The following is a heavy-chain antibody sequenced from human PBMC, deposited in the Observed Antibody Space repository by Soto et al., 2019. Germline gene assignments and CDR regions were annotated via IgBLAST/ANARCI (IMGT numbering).Heavy chain of an antibody. V-gene: IGHV3-21*01. Sequence: GGSLRLSCAASGFTFSSYSMNWVRQAPGKGLEWVSSISSSSSYIYYADSVKGRFTISRDNAKNSLYLQMNSLRAEDTAVYYCARDGQVGATKYYYGMDVWGQGTTVTVSS. D-gene: IGHD1-26*01. CDR2: ISSSSSYI. CDR1: GFTFSSYS. J-gene: IGHJ6*02. CDR3: ARDGQVGATKYYYGMDV.